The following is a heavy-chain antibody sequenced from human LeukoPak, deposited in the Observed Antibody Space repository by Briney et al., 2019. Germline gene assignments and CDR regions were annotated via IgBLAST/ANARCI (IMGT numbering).Heavy chain of an antibody. CDR3: ARGEDY. V-gene: IGHV3-7*02. CDR2: IKEDGSET. CDR1: GFTLGSYW. D-gene: IGHD3-10*01. Sequence: GGSLRLSCAASGFTLGSYWMTWVRQAPRKGLEWAAAIKEDGSETYYVDSVKGRFTVSRDNAKNSLNLQMNSLRDEDTAVYYCARGEDYWGQGTLVTVSS. J-gene: IGHJ4*02.